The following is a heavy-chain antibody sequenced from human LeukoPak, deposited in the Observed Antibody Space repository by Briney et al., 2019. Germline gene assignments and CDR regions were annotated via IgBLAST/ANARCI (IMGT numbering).Heavy chain of an antibody. D-gene: IGHD3-10*01. V-gene: IGHV3-48*04. CDR2: ISSSSGAI. Sequence: PGGSLRLSCAASGFTFSSYSMDWVRQAPGKGLEWVSYISSSSGAIYYADSVKGRFTISRDNAKNSLYLQMNSLRAEDTAVYYCARAGSGSYYNVDAFDIWGQGTMVTVSS. CDR3: ARAGSGSYYNVDAFDI. J-gene: IGHJ3*02. CDR1: GFTFSSYS.